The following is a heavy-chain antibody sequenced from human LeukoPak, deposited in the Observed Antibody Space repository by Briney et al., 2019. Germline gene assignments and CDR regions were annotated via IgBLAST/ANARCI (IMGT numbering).Heavy chain of an antibody. CDR3: ARTGQQLVLGWFDP. Sequence: PSETLSLTCTVSGYSISSGYYWGWIRQPPGKGLEWIGSIYHSGSTYYNPSLKSRVTISVDTSKNQFSLKLSSVTAADTAVYYCARTGQQLVLGWFDPWGQGTLVTVSS. CDR1: GYSISSGYY. V-gene: IGHV4-38-2*02. D-gene: IGHD6-13*01. CDR2: IYHSGST. J-gene: IGHJ5*02.